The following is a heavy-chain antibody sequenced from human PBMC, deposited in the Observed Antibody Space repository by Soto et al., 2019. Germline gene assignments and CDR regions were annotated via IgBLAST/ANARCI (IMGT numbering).Heavy chain of an antibody. D-gene: IGHD1-1*01. CDR2: IYSGGST. Sequence: GGSLRLSCAASGFTVSSNYMSWVRQAPGKGLEWVSVIYSGGSTYYAYSVKGRFTISRDNSKNTLYLQMNSLRAEDTAVYYCARVRYNWNDGFTFDYWGQGTLVTVSS. V-gene: IGHV3-53*01. CDR3: ARVRYNWNDGFTFDY. CDR1: GFTVSSNY. J-gene: IGHJ4*02.